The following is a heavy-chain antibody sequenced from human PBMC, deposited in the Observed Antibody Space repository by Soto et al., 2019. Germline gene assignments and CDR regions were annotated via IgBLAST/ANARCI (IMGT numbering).Heavy chain of an antibody. CDR2: IFYSGST. D-gene: IGHD3-3*01. V-gene: IGHV4-30-4*01. J-gene: IGHJ4*02. CDR1: GGSISSGDYY. Sequence: QVQLQESGPGLVKPSQTLSLTCTVSGGSISSGDYYWTWIRQPPGKGLEWIGYIFYSGSTYYNPSLKIRLIIXXDXSXXQFSLKLSSVTAADTAVYYCASAPYDFWSGHHFDYWGQGTLVTVSS. CDR3: ASAPYDFWSGHHFDY.